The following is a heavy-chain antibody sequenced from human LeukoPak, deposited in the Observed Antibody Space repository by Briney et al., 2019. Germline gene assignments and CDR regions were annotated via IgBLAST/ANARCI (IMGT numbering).Heavy chain of an antibody. V-gene: IGHV3-64D*09. Sequence: RGSLRLSCSASGFNFSRYTMHWVRQAPGKGLEYVSAMSSNGGSTYYSDSVKGRFTISRDNSKSTLYLQVSSLRAEDTAVYYCVKEEYYYDSSGYLYYYYYGMDVWGQGTTVTVSS. D-gene: IGHD3-22*01. CDR1: GFNFSRYT. CDR3: VKEEYYYDSSGYLYYYYYGMDV. CDR2: MSSNGGST. J-gene: IGHJ6*02.